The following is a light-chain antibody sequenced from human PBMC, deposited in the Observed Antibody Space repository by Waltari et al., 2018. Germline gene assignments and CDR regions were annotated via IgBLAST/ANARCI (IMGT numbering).Light chain of an antibody. CDR1: QSISSY. J-gene: IGKJ1*01. V-gene: IGKV1-39*01. CDR2: SAS. Sequence: DIQMTQSPSSLSASVGDRVTITCRASQSISSYLNWYQQKPGKAPKLLIYSASRLQSVVPSRFSGSGSGTDFTLTISSLQPEDFATYYCQQSYSTPRTFGQGTKVEIK. CDR3: QQSYSTPRT.